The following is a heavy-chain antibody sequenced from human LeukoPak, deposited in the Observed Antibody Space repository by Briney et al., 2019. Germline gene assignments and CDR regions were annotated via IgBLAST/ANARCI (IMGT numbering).Heavy chain of an antibody. CDR2: IKQEGSEK. V-gene: IGHV3-7*01. Sequence: PGGSLRLSCAASGFTFISYWMSWVRQAPGKGLEWVANIKQEGSEKYYVDSVKGRFTISRDNAKTSLSLQMNSLRAEDTAVYYCASFIEGIYYDPFDYWGQGTLVTVSS. CDR3: ASFIEGIYYDPFDY. D-gene: IGHD3-22*01. CDR1: GFTFISYW. J-gene: IGHJ4*02.